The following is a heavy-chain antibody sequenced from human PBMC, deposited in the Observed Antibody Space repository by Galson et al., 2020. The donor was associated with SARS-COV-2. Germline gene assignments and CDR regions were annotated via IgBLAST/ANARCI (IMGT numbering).Heavy chain of an antibody. V-gene: IGHV3-74*01. J-gene: IGHJ4*02. CDR2: IYSEGSST. Sequence: GGSLRLSCAASGFTFSTYWMHWVRQAPGKGLVWVSRIYSEGSSTSYADSVKGRFTISGDNAKNTLYLQMNSLRAEDTAVYYCARGDMGNDYFDYWGQGTLVTVSS. CDR1: GFTFSTYW. D-gene: IGHD7-27*01. CDR3: ARGDMGNDYFDY.